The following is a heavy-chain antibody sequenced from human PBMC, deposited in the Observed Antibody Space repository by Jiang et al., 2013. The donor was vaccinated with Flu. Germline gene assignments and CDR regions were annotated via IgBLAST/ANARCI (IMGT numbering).Heavy chain of an antibody. D-gene: IGHD6-13*01. Sequence: LLKPSETLSLTCAVYGGSFSGYYWSWIRQPPGKGLEWIGEINHSGSTNYNPSLKSRVTISVDTSKNQFSLKLSSVTAADTAVYYCASLIIPGIAEEWTTWGQGTLVHRL. J-gene: IGHJ4*02. V-gene: IGHV4-34*01. CDR3: ASLIIPGIAEEWTT. CDR1: GGSFSGYY. CDR2: INHSGST.